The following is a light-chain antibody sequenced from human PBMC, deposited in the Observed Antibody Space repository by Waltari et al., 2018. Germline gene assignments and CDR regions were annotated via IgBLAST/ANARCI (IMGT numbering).Light chain of an antibody. Sequence: SSELTQDPAVSVALGQTVRITCQGDSLRSYYASWYQQKPGQAPVLVIYGKNNRPSGIPDRFSCSSSGNTASFTITGAQAEDEADYYCNSRDSSGNHVVFGGGTKLTVL. CDR3: NSRDSSGNHVV. J-gene: IGLJ2*01. V-gene: IGLV3-19*01. CDR2: GKN. CDR1: SLRSYY.